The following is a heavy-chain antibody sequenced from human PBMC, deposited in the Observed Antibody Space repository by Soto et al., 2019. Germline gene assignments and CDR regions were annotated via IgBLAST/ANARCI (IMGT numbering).Heavy chain of an antibody. V-gene: IGHV3-7*05. J-gene: IGHJ6*02. D-gene: IGHD2-2*01. CDR3: ARLPDIVVVPAADPYYYYGMDV. Sequence: GGSLRLSCAASGFTFSSYWMSWVRQAPGKGLEWVANIKQDGSEKYYVDSVKGRLTISRDNAKNSLYLQMNSLRAEDTAVYYCARLPDIVVVPAADPYYYYGMDVWGQGTTVTVSS. CDR2: IKQDGSEK. CDR1: GFTFSSYW.